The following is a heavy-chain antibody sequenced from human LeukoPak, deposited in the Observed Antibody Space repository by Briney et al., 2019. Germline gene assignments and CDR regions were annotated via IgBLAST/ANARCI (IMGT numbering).Heavy chain of an antibody. CDR1: GGTFSSYA. J-gene: IGHJ4*02. D-gene: IGHD3-3*01. CDR3: ARARSGTYYDFWSGYYTVTGLDY. Sequence: ASVKVSCKASGGTFSSYAISWVRQATGQGLEWMGWMNPNSGNTGYAQKFQGRVTITRSTSISTAYMELSSLRSEDTAVYYCARARSGTYYDFWSGYYTVTGLDYWGQGTLVTVSS. V-gene: IGHV1-8*03. CDR2: MNPNSGNT.